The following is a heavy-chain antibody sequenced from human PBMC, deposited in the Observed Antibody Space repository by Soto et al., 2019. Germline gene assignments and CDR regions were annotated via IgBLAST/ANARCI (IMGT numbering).Heavy chain of an antibody. CDR3: AKGRIGLRLGELSLYRRYFQH. V-gene: IGHV3-23*01. J-gene: IGHJ1*01. CDR1: GFTFSSYA. D-gene: IGHD3-16*02. CDR2: ISSSGSTI. Sequence: GGSLRLSCAASGFTFSSYAMSWVRQAPGKGLEWVSYISSSGSTIYYADSVKGRFTISRDNSKNTLYLQMNSLRAEDTAVYYCAKGRIGLRLGELSLYRRYFQHWGQGTLVTVSS.